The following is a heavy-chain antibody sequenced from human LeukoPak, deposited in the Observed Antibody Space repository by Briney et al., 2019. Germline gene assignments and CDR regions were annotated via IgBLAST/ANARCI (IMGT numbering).Heavy chain of an antibody. J-gene: IGHJ3*02. CDR3: ARDESGDNDAFDI. V-gene: IGHV3-30*02. CDR2: IRFDGSNE. Sequence: PGGSLRLSCAASGFTFSNYGMHWVRRAPGKGLEWEAFIRFDGSNEYYADSVKGRFTISRDNSKNTLYLQMNSLRAEDTAVYYCARDESGDNDAFDIWGQGTMVTVSS. CDR1: GFTFSNYG. D-gene: IGHD2-21*01.